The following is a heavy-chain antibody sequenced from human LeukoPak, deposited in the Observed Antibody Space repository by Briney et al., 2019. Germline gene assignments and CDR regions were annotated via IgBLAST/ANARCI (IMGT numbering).Heavy chain of an antibody. J-gene: IGHJ5*02. CDR2: IYYSGST. CDR1: GGSISSSSYH. D-gene: IGHD2-2*01. V-gene: IGHV4-39*07. CDR3: ARDGTSTNWENWFDP. Sequence: SETLSLTCTVSGGSISSSSYHWGWIRQPPGKELEWIGSIYYSGSTYYNPSLKSRVTISVDTSKNQFSLKLGSVTAADTAVYYCARDGTSTNWENWFDPWGQGTLVTVSS.